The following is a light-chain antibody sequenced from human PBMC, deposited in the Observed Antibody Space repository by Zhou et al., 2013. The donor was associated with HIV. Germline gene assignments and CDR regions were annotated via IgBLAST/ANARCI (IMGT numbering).Light chain of an antibody. CDR1: SSNIGALYD. V-gene: IGLV1-40*01. J-gene: IGLJ2*01. CDR2: GNS. CDR3: QSYDSSLSGSV. Sequence: QSVLTQPPSVSGAPGQRVTISCTGSSSNIGALYDVHWYQQLPGTAPKFLIYGNSNRPSGVPDRFSGSKSGTSASLAITGLQAEDEADYYCQSYDSSLSGSVFGGGTKLTVL.